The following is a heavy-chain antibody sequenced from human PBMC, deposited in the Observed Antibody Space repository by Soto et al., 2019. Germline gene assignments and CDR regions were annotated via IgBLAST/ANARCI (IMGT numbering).Heavy chain of an antibody. CDR1: GFTFSSYA. J-gene: IGHJ4*02. Sequence: EVQLVESGGGLVKPGRSLRLSCTASGFTFSSYAINWVRQSPGKGLEWVSVISGSAGSTYYADSVKGRFTITRDNSKNTLYLQMSSLRVEDTAVYYCAKAGGAAGTVDYFDYWGQGTLVTVSS. V-gene: IGHV3-23*04. CDR3: AKAGGAAGTVDYFDY. CDR2: ISGSAGST. D-gene: IGHD6-13*01.